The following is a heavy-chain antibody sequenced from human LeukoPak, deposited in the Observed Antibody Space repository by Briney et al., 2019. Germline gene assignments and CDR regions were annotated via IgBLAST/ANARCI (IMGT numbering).Heavy chain of an antibody. J-gene: IGHJ4*02. CDR2: IRSKAYGGTT. CDR1: GFTFGDYA. D-gene: IGHD3-22*01. CDR3: TRIYDSSGYYDYFDY. V-gene: IGHV3-49*04. Sequence: PGRSLRLFCTASGFTFGDYAMSWVRQAPGKGLEWVGFIRSKAYGGTTEYAASVKGRFTISRDDSKSIAYLQMNSLKTEDTAVYYCTRIYDSSGYYDYFDYWGQGTLVTVSS.